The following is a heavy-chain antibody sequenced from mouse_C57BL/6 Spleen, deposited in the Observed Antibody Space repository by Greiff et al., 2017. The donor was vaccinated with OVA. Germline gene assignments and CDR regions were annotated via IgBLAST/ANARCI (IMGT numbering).Heavy chain of an antibody. CDR2: IYPNNGGT. V-gene: IGHV1-18*01. D-gene: IGHD4-1*01. CDR3: ARRLGAFDY. J-gene: IGHJ2*01. CDR1: GYTFPDYY. Sequence: VQLQQSGPELVKPGASVKIPCKASGYTFPDYYMNWVKQSHGTSLEWVGDIYPNNGGTIYNQKFKGKATLTVEQSSSTAYMELRSLTSEDTAVYYCARRLGAFDYWGQGTTLTVSS.